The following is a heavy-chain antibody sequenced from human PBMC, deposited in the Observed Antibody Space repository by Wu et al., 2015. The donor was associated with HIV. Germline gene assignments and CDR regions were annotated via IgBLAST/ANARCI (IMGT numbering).Heavy chain of an antibody. Sequence: QVQLVQSGAEVKKPGASVKVSCKASGYTFTSYGISWVRQAPGQGLEWMGWISAYNGNTNYAQKLQGRVTMTTDTSTSTAYMELRSLRSDDTAVYYCARDFVVVPAAMRDAFDIWGPRGQWSPSLQ. CDR2: ISAYNGNT. D-gene: IGHD2-2*01. J-gene: IGHJ3*02. CDR3: ARDFVVVPAAMRDAFDI. CDR1: GYTFTSYG. V-gene: IGHV1-18*01.